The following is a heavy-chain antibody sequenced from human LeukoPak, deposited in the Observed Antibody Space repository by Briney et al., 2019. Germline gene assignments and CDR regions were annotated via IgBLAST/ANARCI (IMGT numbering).Heavy chain of an antibody. V-gene: IGHV3-30*18. D-gene: IGHD6-25*01. J-gene: IGHJ6*02. Sequence: GGSLRLSCAASGFTFSSYGIHWVRQAPGKGLEWVAVISYVGDDQFYAEPVKGRFTIPRDNSEKTVFLQMNSLRGEDTAVYYCAKDRSSGPHYYYGMDVWGQGTTVIVSS. CDR2: ISYVGDDQ. CDR3: AKDRSSGPHYYYGMDV. CDR1: GFTFSSYG.